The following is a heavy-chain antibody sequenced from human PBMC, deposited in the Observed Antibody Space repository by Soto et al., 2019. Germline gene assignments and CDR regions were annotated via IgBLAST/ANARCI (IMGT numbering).Heavy chain of an antibody. V-gene: IGHV3-21*01. CDR2: ISSSSSYI. CDR3: ARGWSGYLHYYGMDV. Sequence: GGSLRLSCAACGFTFSSYSMNWVRQAPGKGLEWVSSISSSSSYIYYADSVKGRFTISRDNAKNSLYLQMNSLRAEDTAVYYCARGWSGYLHYYGMDVWGQGTTVTVSS. D-gene: IGHD3-3*01. J-gene: IGHJ6*02. CDR1: GFTFSSYS.